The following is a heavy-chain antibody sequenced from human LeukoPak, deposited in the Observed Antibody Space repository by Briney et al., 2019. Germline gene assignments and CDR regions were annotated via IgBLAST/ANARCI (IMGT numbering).Heavy chain of an antibody. D-gene: IGHD2/OR15-2a*01. CDR1: GFTFSSYE. J-gene: IGHJ4*02. CDR2: ISGSGSTI. CDR3: ARRGFYGYFDS. V-gene: IGHV3-48*03. Sequence: PGGSLRLSCAASGFTFSSYEFNWVRQAPGKGLEWLSYISGSGSTIFDADTLKGRFTISRDNAKNSLYLQMNSLRAEDTAVYYCARRGFYGYFDSWGQGTLVTVSS.